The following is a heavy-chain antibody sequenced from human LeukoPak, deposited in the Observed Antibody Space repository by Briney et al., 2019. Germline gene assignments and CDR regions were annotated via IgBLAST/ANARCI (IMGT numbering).Heavy chain of an antibody. CDR3: ARSTVTRGYY. CDR2: IYYSGST. Sequence: SETLSLTCTVSGGSISSSSYYWGWIRQPPGKGLEWIGSIYYSGSTYYNPSLKSRVTISVDTSKNQFSLKLSSVTAADTAVYYCARSTVTRGYYWGQGTLVTVSS. V-gene: IGHV4-39*07. D-gene: IGHD4-17*01. CDR1: GGSISSSSYY. J-gene: IGHJ4*02.